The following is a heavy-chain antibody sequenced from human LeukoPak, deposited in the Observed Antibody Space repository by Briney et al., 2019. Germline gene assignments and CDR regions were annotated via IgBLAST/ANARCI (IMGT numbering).Heavy chain of an antibody. D-gene: IGHD3-9*01. V-gene: IGHV4-34*01. Sequence: SETLSLTCAVYGGSFSGYYWSWIRQPPGKGREWVGAINHIGSKNYNTSLKSRVTISVDTSKNQFSLKLSSVTAADTAVYYCARHKLYYDILTGYTNWFDPWGQGTLVTVSS. J-gene: IGHJ5*02. CDR1: GGSFSGYY. CDR2: INHIGSK. CDR3: ARHKLYYDILTGYTNWFDP.